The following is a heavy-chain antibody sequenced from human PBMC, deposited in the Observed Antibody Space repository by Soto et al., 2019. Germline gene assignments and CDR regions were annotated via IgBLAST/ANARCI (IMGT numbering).Heavy chain of an antibody. V-gene: IGHV4-31*03. CDR2: IYYSGST. CDR1: GGSISSGGYY. CDR3: ARDGVGAAEIPPGGLDP. D-gene: IGHD6-13*01. J-gene: IGHJ5*02. Sequence: KTSETLSLTCTVSGGSISSGGYYWSWIRQHPGKGLEWIGYIYYSGSTYYNPSLKSRVTISVDTSKNQFSLKLSSVTAADTAVYYCARDGVGAAEIPPGGLDPWGPGTLVTVSS.